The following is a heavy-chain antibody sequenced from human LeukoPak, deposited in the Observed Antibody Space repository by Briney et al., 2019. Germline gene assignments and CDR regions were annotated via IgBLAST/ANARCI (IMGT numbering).Heavy chain of an antibody. Sequence: EASVKVSCKASGYTFTNYDINWVRQATGQGLEWMGYKNPNSGNSAYAQKFQGRVTITTDASITTAYMELSGLRSEDTALYYCAREGLDYWGQGTLATVSS. V-gene: IGHV1-8*01. CDR3: AREGLDY. CDR2: KNPNSGNS. J-gene: IGHJ4*02. CDR1: GYTFTNYD.